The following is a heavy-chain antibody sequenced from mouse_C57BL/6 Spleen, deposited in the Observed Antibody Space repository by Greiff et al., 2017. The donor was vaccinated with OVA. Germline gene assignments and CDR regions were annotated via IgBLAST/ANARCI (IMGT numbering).Heavy chain of an antibody. CDR3: ARGVYYGSSLFAY. CDR2: IYPGSGST. CDR1: GYTFTSYW. J-gene: IGHJ3*01. V-gene: IGHV1-55*01. Sequence: QVQLKQPGAELVKPGASVKMSCKASGYTFTSYWITWVKQRPGQGLEWIGDIYPGSGSTNYNEKFKSKATLTVDTSSSTAYMQLSSLTSEDSAVYYCARGVYYGSSLFAYWGQGTLVTVSA. D-gene: IGHD1-1*01.